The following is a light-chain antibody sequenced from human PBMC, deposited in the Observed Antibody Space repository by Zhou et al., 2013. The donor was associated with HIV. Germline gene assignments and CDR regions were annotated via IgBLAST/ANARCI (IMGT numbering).Light chain of an antibody. J-gene: IGKJ1*01. Sequence: DIQMTQSPSSLSASIGDRVTISCRTSQNIGTYLNWYQHKLGKAPELLIHTASTLQTGVPSKFSGSGSGTHFTLTISYLQPEDFATYYCQPYNRYPGTFGQGTKVEMK. V-gene: IGKV1-39*01. CDR2: TAS. CDR3: QPYNRYPGT. CDR1: QNIGTY.